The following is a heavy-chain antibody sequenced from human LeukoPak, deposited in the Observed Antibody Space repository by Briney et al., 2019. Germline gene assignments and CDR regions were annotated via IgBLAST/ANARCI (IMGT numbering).Heavy chain of an antibody. V-gene: IGHV1-24*01. J-gene: IGHJ3*02. CDR3: ATDPLLRVDAFDI. Sequence: ASVKVSCKVSGYTLTELPMHWVRQAPGKGLEWMGGFDPEDGETIYAQKFQGRVTMTEDTSTDTAYMELSSLRSEDTAVYYCATDPLLRVDAFDIWGQGTMVTVSS. CDR1: GYTLTELP. D-gene: IGHD3-3*01. CDR2: FDPEDGET.